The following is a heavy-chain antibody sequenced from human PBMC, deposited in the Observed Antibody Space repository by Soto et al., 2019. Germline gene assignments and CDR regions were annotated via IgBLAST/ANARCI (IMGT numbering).Heavy chain of an antibody. CDR1: GYTFTNYA. J-gene: IGHJ6*01. V-gene: IGHV1-18*01. Sequence: VQLLQSGGEVRKPGASVKVSCKTSGYTFTNYAINWVRQAPGQGLQWMGWISAYSGDTKYAQRFQDRLTVTTDPSTTSASMELRSLRSDDTAVSYCARDGRAFSSFGETMYGWGQGTTVTVSS. CDR2: ISAYSGDT. D-gene: IGHD3-3*01. CDR3: ARDGRAFSSFGETMYG.